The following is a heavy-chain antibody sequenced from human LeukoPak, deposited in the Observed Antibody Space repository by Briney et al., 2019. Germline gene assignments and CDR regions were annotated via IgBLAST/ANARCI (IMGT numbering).Heavy chain of an antibody. Sequence: GGSLGLSCAASGFTFSSYWMHWVRHAPGKGLVWVSRINSAGSSTSYADSVKGRFTISRDNAKNTLYLQMNSLRAEDTAVYFCARDQYTNSGNWFDPWGQGTLVTVSS. J-gene: IGHJ5*02. CDR2: INSAGSST. V-gene: IGHV3-74*01. CDR3: ARDQYTNSGNWFDP. CDR1: GFTFSSYW. D-gene: IGHD7-27*01.